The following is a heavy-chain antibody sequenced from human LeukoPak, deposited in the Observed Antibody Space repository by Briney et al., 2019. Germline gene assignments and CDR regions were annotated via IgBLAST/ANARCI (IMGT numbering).Heavy chain of an antibody. V-gene: IGHV3-30-3*01. CDR1: GFTFSSYA. D-gene: IGHD3-10*01. CDR2: ISYDGSNK. J-gene: IGHJ4*02. Sequence: PGRSLRLSCAASGFTFSSYAMHWVRQAPGKGLEWVAVISYDGSNKHYADSVKGRFTISRDNSKNTLYLQMNSLRAEDTAVYYCARDPGGSGSYLFDYWGQGTLVTVSS. CDR3: ARDPGGSGSYLFDY.